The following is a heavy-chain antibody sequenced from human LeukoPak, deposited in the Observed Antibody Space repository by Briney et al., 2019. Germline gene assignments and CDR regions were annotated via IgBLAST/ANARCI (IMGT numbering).Heavy chain of an antibody. Sequence: SETLSLTCTVSGGSINRGGYYWSWIRQLPGKGLEWIGYIDYSGSTLYNPSLKSRVTISADTSKNQISLKLSSVTAADTAEYYCATDTAGYRIFVFWGQGTLVAVSS. V-gene: IGHV4-31*03. CDR2: IDYSGST. D-gene: IGHD3-16*02. J-gene: IGHJ4*02. CDR3: ATDTAGYRIFVF. CDR1: GGSINRGGYY.